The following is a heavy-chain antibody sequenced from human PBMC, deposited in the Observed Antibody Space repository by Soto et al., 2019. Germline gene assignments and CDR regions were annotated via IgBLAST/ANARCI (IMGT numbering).Heavy chain of an antibody. Sequence: GGSLRLSCAASGFTFSTYAMSWVRQAPGKGLEWVSAISGSGGSTYYADSVKGRFTISRDNSKNTLYLQMNSLRAEDTAVYYWVSGSYYDVFDYWGQGTLVTVSS. CDR3: VSGSYYDVFDY. CDR2: ISGSGGST. CDR1: GFTFSTYA. D-gene: IGHD1-26*01. J-gene: IGHJ4*02. V-gene: IGHV3-23*01.